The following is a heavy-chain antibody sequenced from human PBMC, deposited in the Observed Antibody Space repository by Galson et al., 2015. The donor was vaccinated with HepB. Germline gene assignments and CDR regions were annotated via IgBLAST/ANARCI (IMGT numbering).Heavy chain of an antibody. Sequence: CKASGGTFSSYTISWVRQAPGQGLEWMGRIIPILGIANYAQKFQGRVTITADKSTSTAYMELSSLRSEDTAVYYCASHDYGDYGAGYWGQGTLVTVSS. CDR1: GGTFSSYT. D-gene: IGHD4-17*01. V-gene: IGHV1-69*02. CDR3: ASHDYGDYGAGY. J-gene: IGHJ4*02. CDR2: IIPILGIA.